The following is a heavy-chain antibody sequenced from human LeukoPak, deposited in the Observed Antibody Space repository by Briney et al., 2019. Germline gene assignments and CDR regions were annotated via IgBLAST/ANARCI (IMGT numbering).Heavy chain of an antibody. J-gene: IGHJ4*02. CDR2: ISSSSSTI. CDR1: GFTFSSYA. V-gene: IGHV3-48*01. CDR3: ARGPPRITIFGVVTYFDY. Sequence: GGSLRLSCAASGFTFSSYAMSWVRQAPGKGLEWVSYISSSSSTIYYADSVKGRFTISRDNAKNSLYLQMNSLRAEDTAVYYCARGPPRITIFGVVTYFDYWGQGTLVTVSS. D-gene: IGHD3-3*01.